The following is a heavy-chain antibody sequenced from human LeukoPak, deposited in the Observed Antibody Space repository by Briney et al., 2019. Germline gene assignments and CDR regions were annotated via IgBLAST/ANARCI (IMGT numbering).Heavy chain of an antibody. Sequence: SETLSLTCTVSGESISGFYWTWIRQPPGKGLEWIGYIYYSGSTNYNPSLKSRVTISVDTSKNQFSLKLSSVTAADTAVYYCARDGYKYDYYNYMDVWGKGTTVTISS. CDR1: GESISGFY. V-gene: IGHV4-59*12. D-gene: IGHD5-24*01. J-gene: IGHJ6*03. CDR3: ARDGYKYDYYNYMDV. CDR2: IYYSGST.